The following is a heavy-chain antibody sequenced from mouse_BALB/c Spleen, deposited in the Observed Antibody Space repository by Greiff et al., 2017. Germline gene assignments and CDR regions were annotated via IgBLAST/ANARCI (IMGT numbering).Heavy chain of an antibody. CDR3: ARHGTARATSAMDY. V-gene: IGHV5-6*01. J-gene: IGHJ4*01. D-gene: IGHD3-2*01. Sequence: VQLKESGGDLVKPGGSLKLSCAASGFTFSSYGMSWVRQTPDKRLEWVATISSGGSYTYYPDSVKGRFTISRDNAKNTLYLQMSSLKSEDTAMYYCARHGTARATSAMDYWGQGTSVTVSS. CDR2: ISSGGSYT. CDR1: GFTFSSYG.